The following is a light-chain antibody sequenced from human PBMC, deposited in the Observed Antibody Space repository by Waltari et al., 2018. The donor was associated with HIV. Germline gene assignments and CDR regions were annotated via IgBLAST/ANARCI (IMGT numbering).Light chain of an antibody. Sequence: DIVMTQSPLSLPVTPGEPASISCRSSQSLLHSNGYNYLDWYLQKPGQSPQLLIYLGSNRASGVPDRFSGSGSGTDFTLKISRVEAEDVGVYYCMQALQSRKVSSRLTFGGGTKVEIK. CDR1: QSLLHSNGYNY. V-gene: IGKV2-28*01. CDR3: MQALQSRKVSSRLT. J-gene: IGKJ4*01. CDR2: LGS.